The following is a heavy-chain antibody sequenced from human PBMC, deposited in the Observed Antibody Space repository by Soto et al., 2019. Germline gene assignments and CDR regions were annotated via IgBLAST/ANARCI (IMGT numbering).Heavy chain of an antibody. CDR3: TSLHRGSSAFDY. D-gene: IGHD1-26*01. J-gene: IGHJ4*02. CDR1: GGTFSSYA. CDR2: IIPIFGTA. Sequence: QVQLVQSGAEVKKPGSSVKVSCKASGGTFSSYAISWVRQAPGQGLEWMGGIIPIFGTANYAQKFQGRVTITADESASTAYMELSSLRSEDTAVYYCTSLHRGSSAFDYWGQGTLVTVSS. V-gene: IGHV1-69*01.